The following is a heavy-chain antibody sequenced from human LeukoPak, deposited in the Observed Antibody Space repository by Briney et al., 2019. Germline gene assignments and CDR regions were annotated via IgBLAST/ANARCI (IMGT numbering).Heavy chain of an antibody. J-gene: IGHJ5*02. CDR1: GYTFTGYY. V-gene: IGHV1-2*02. CDR2: INPNSGGT. Sequence: ASVKVSCKASGYTFTGYYMHWVRQAPGQGLEWMGWINPNSGGTNYAQKFQGRVTMTRDTSISTAYMELSRLRSDDTAVYYCARVRYCSSTSCWGGWFDPWGQGTLATVSS. D-gene: IGHD2-2*01. CDR3: ARVRYCSSTSCWGGWFDP.